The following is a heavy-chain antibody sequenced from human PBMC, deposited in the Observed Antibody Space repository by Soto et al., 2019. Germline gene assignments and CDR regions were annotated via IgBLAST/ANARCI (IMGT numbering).Heavy chain of an antibody. CDR3: AKDTESMVWGPGWFDP. V-gene: IGHV3-9*01. D-gene: IGHD3-10*01. Sequence: EVQLVESGGGLVQPGRSLRLSCAASGFTFDDYAMHWVRQAPGKGLEWVSGISWNSGSIGYADSVKGRFTISRDNAKNSLYLQMNSLRAEDTALYYCAKDTESMVWGPGWFDPWGQGTLVTVSS. CDR2: ISWNSGSI. J-gene: IGHJ5*02. CDR1: GFTFDDYA.